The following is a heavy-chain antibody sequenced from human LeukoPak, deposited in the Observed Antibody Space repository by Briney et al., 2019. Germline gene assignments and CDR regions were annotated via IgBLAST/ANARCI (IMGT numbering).Heavy chain of an antibody. J-gene: IGHJ1*01. CDR3: ARPRRGSSGWYGYFQH. Sequence: PETLSLTCAVYGGSFSGYYWSWIRQPPGKGLEWIGEINHSGSTNYNPSLKSRVTIPVDTSKNQFSLKLSSVTAADTAVYYCARPRRGSSGWYGYFQHWGQGTLVTVSS. CDR1: GGSFSGYY. CDR2: INHSGST. D-gene: IGHD6-19*01. V-gene: IGHV4-34*01.